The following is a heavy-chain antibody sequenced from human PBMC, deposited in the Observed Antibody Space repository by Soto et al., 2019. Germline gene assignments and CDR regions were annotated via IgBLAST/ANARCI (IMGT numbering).Heavy chain of an antibody. CDR1: GGSVYDFY. V-gene: IGHV4-59*02. J-gene: IGHJ4*02. CDR2: IYNNGRT. Sequence: QVHLQESGPGRVKPSETLSLTCSVSGGSVYDFYWNWLRQTPGKGLAWIGNIYNNGRTNYNPSLKNRVIISIDTSKNQFSLHLSSVTTADTAMYFCARGHGIYVRFDSWGQGTLVSVSS. D-gene: IGHD3-10*02. CDR3: ARGHGIYVRFDS.